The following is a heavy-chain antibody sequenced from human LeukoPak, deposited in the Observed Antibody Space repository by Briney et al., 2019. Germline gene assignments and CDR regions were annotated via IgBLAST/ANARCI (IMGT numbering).Heavy chain of an antibody. Sequence: PGGPLRLSCAASGFTFSTYSMNWVRQAPGKGLEWVTSISSSSSYIYYADSVKGRFTISRDNAKNSLYLQMNSQRAEDTAVYYCARTGGPEQQLARGLDYWGQGTLVTVSS. CDR3: ARTGGPEQQLARGLDY. CDR1: GFTFSTYS. V-gene: IGHV3-21*01. CDR2: ISSSSSYI. D-gene: IGHD6-13*01. J-gene: IGHJ4*02.